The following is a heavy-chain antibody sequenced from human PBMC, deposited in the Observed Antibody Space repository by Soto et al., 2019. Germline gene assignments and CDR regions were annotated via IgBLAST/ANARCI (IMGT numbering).Heavy chain of an antibody. J-gene: IGHJ4*02. D-gene: IGHD3-3*01. V-gene: IGHV3-7*01. CDR2: IKQDGSEK. Sequence: GSLRLSCAASGFTFSSYWMSWVRQAPGKGLEWVANIKQDGSEKYYVDSVKGRFTISRDNAKNTLYLQMNSLRAEDTAVYYCARVPYTIFGVFDYWGQGTLVTVSS. CDR3: ARVPYTIFGVFDY. CDR1: GFTFSSYW.